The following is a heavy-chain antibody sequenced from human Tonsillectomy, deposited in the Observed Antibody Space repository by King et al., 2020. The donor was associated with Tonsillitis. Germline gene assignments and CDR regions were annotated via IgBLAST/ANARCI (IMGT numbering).Heavy chain of an antibody. Sequence: VQLQQWGAGLLKPSETLSRTCAVYGGSFSGYWWSWIRQPPGKGLEWIGEINHSGSTNYNPSLKSRVTISVDTSKNQFSLNLSSVTAADTAVYYCSSWDLDIWGQGTMVTVSS. CDR2: INHSGST. D-gene: IGHD1-26*01. V-gene: IGHV4-34*01. J-gene: IGHJ3*02. CDR3: SSWDLDI. CDR1: GGSFSGYW.